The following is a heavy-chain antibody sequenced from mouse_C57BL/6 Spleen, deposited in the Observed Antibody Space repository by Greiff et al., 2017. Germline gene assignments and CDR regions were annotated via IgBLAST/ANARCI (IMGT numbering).Heavy chain of an antibody. Sequence: VKLQESGAELVKPGASVKLSCKASGYTFTEYTIHWVKQRSGQGLEWIGWFYPGSGSIKYNEKFKDKATLTADKSSSTVYMELSRLTSEDSAVYFCARHEEGTAQATNYFDYWGQGTTLTVSS. CDR2: FYPGSGSI. J-gene: IGHJ2*01. CDR3: ARHEEGTAQATNYFDY. D-gene: IGHD3-2*02. CDR1: GYTFTEYT. V-gene: IGHV1-62-2*01.